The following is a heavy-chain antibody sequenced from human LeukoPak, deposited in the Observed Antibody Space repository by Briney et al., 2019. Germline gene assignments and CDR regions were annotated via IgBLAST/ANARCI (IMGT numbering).Heavy chain of an antibody. J-gene: IGHJ4*02. CDR2: IKYDGTEK. CDR3: ARDRSDPGLFFDY. CDR1: GFTFSSYW. D-gene: IGHD2-21*01. Sequence: PGGSLRLSCAASGFTFSSYWMSWVRQAPGKGLEWVASIKYDGTEKYYVDSVKGRFTISRDNAKNSLYLQMNSLRAEDTALYYCARDRSDPGLFFDYWGQGTLVTVSS. V-gene: IGHV3-7*01.